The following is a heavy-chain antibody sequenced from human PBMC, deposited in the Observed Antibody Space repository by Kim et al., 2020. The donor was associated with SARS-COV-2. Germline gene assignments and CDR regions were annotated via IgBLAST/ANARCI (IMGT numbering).Heavy chain of an antibody. Sequence: SVKVSCKASGGTFSSYAISWVRQAPGQGLEWMGRIIPILGIANYAQKFQGRVTITADKSTSTAYMELSSLRSEDTAVYYCASSDRGDYYYYYYMDVWGKGTTATVS. CDR2: IIPILGIA. CDR1: GGTFSSYA. J-gene: IGHJ6*03. CDR3: ASSDRGDYYYYYYMDV. D-gene: IGHD1-26*01. V-gene: IGHV1-69*04.